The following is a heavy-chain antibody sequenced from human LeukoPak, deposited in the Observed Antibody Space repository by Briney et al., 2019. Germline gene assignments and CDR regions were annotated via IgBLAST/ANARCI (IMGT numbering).Heavy chain of an antibody. CDR3: ARELGNAFDI. CDR2: INHSGST. J-gene: IGHJ3*02. Sequence: SETLSLTCAVYGGSFSGYYWSWIRQPPGKGLEWIGEINHSGSTYYKPSLKSRVTISVDRSKNQFSLKLSSVTAADTAVYYCARELGNAFDIWGQGRMVTVSS. CDR1: GGSFSGYY. V-gene: IGHV4-34*01. D-gene: IGHD1-7*01.